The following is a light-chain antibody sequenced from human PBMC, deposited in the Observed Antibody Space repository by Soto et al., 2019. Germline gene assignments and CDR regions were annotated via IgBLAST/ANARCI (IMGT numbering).Light chain of an antibody. J-gene: IGKJ1*01. CDR1: QSVTTQ. V-gene: IGKV3-20*01. CDR3: QQYGGSTRT. CDR2: GAS. Sequence: VLTQYQCTPSLSAGERAPLSCRASQSVTTQLAWYQQKPGQAPRLIIHGASSRATGVPDRITGSGSGTDFTLSISRLEPEDFAVYYCQQYGGSTRTFAQGTKVDIK.